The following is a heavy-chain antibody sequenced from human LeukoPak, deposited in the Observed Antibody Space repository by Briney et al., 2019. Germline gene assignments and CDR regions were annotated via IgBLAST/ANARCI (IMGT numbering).Heavy chain of an antibody. CDR1: GYTFTAYD. J-gene: IGHJ4*02. CDR3: AADILRIAVAGTKPLYYFDY. Sequence: GASVKVSCKASGYTFTAYDLHWVRQAPGQGLAWVGWMNPDSGGTGHAQKFQGRVTMTRDTSTSTVYMELSSLRSEDTAVYYCAADILRIAVAGTKPLYYFDYWGQGTLVTVSS. V-gene: IGHV1-2*02. D-gene: IGHD6-19*01. CDR2: MNPDSGGT.